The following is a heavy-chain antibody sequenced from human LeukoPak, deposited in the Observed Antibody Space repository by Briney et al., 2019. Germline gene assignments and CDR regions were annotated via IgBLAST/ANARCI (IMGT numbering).Heavy chain of an antibody. CDR2: ISGTSGST. CDR3: AKATSGWSPPDY. CDR1: GFTFSSYP. Sequence: GGSLRLSCAASGFTFSSYPMTWVRQAPGKGLEWVSGISGTSGSTYYADSVKGRFTISRDNSNNTLYLLMNSLRAADTAVYYCAKATSGWSPPDYWGQGTLVTVST. J-gene: IGHJ4*02. D-gene: IGHD6-19*01. V-gene: IGHV3-23*01.